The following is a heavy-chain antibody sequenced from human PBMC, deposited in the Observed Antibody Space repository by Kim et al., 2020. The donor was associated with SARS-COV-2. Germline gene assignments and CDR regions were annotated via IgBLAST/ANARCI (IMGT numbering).Heavy chain of an antibody. CDR3: ARHSDSGSYAAFDY. V-gene: IGHV4-39*01. D-gene: IGHD1-26*01. Sequence: NPSLKSRVPISVDTSKIQSSLKLSSVTAADTAVYYCARHSDSGSYAAFDYWGQGTLVTVSS. J-gene: IGHJ4*02.